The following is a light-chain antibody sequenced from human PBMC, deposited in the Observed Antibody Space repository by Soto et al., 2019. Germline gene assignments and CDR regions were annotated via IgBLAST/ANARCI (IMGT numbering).Light chain of an antibody. J-gene: IGLJ2*01. CDR3: SSYTGSSTLVL. CDR1: RSDVGGYNY. CDR2: DVS. Sequence: QSVLTQPASVSGSPGQSITISCTGTRSDVGGYNYVSWYQQHPGKAPKLMIYDVSNRPSGVSNRFSGSKSGNTASLTISGLQAEDEADYFCSSYTGSSTLVLFGGGTKLTVL. V-gene: IGLV2-14*03.